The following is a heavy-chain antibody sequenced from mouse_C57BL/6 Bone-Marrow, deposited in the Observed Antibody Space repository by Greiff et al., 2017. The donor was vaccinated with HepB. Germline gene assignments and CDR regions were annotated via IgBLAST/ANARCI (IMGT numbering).Heavy chain of an antibody. V-gene: IGHV14-1*01. CDR2: IDPEDGDT. Sequence: VQLQQSGAELVRPGASVKLSCTASGFNIKDYYMHWVKQRPEQGLEWIGRIDPEDGDTEYAPKFQGKATMTADTSSNTPYLQLSSLTSEDTAVYYCTPYYYGSSYVGYWGQGTTLTVSS. J-gene: IGHJ2*01. D-gene: IGHD1-1*01. CDR1: GFNIKDYY. CDR3: TPYYYGSSYVGY.